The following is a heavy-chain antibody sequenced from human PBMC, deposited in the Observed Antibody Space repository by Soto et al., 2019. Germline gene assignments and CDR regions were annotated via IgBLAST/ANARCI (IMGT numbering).Heavy chain of an antibody. Sequence: SETLSLTCAVSGYSISNGDYWGWTRQAPGKGLEWIGSVYYSGSTHYEPSLRGRIAISVDTLKNQFSLRLPSVTAADTAMYFCARNTSTYFDSWGQGIPVTVSS. CDR1: GYSISNGDY. CDR2: VYYSGST. CDR3: ARNTSTYFDS. J-gene: IGHJ4*02. V-gene: IGHV4-38-2*01.